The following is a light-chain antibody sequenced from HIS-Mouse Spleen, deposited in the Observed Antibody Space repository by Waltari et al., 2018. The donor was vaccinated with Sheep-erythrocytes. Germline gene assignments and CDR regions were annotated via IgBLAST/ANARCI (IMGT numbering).Light chain of an antibody. CDR3: CSYAGSYNHV. CDR2: DVS. V-gene: IGLV2-11*01. Sequence: QSALTQPRSVSGSPGQSVTISCTGTSSAVGGSNYFPWYQQHPGKAPKLMIYDVSKRPSGVPDRFSGSKSGNTASLTISGLQAEDEADYYCCSYAGSYNHVFATGTKVTVL. CDR1: SSAVGGSNY. J-gene: IGLJ1*01.